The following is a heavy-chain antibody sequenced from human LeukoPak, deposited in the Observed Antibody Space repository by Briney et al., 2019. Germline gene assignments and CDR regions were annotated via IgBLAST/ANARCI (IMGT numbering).Heavy chain of an antibody. CDR2: IYYSGST. CDR1: GGSISSSSYY. J-gene: IGHJ4*02. D-gene: IGHD4-17*01. V-gene: IGHV4-39*07. Sequence: SETLSLTCTVSGGSISSSSYYWGWIRQPPGKGLEWIGSIYYSGSTYYNPSLKSRVTISVDTSKNQFSLKLSSVTAADTAVYYCARDEDGDYPVDYWGQGTLVTVSS. CDR3: ARDEDGDYPVDY.